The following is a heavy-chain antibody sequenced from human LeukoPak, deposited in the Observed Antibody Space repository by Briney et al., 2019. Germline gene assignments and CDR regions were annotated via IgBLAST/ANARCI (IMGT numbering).Heavy chain of an antibody. D-gene: IGHD4-17*01. J-gene: IGHJ5*02. Sequence: SETLSLTCTVSGGSIRSSYYYWGWIRQPPGKGLEWIGSIYDSGSTYYNPSLKSRVTISVDRSKNQFSLKLSSVTAADTAVYYCARGLLRHNWFDPWGQGTLVTVSS. CDR3: ARGLLRHNWFDP. V-gene: IGHV4-39*07. CDR1: GGSIRSSYYY. CDR2: IYDSGST.